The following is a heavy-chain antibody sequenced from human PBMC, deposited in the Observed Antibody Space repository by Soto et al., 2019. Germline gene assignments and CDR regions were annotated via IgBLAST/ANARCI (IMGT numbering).Heavy chain of an antibody. CDR3: ARVVYAILTGYWADY. J-gene: IGHJ4*02. CDR2: ISGYNGNT. D-gene: IGHD3-9*01. V-gene: IGHV1-18*01. Sequence: QVQLVQSGAEVKKPGASVKVSCKASGYTFTSYGISWVRQAPGQGLEGMGWISGYNGNTNYAQKLQGRVTMTTDTSQSTAYMELRSLRSDDTAVYYCARVVYAILTGYWADYWGQGALVTVSS. CDR1: GYTFTSYG.